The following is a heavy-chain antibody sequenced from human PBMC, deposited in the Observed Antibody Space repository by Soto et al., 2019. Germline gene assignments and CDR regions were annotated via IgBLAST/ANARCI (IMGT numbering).Heavy chain of an antibody. CDR2: INHSGST. V-gene: IGHV4-34*01. D-gene: IGHD6-13*01. CDR1: GGSFSGYY. CDR3: ARVETAAEFLYAFDI. Sequence: PSETLSLTCAVYGGSFSGYYWSWVRQPPGKGLECIGEINHSGSTNYNPSLKSRVTISVDTSKNQFSLKLSSVTAADTAVHYCARVETAAEFLYAFDIWGQGTMVTVSS. J-gene: IGHJ3*02.